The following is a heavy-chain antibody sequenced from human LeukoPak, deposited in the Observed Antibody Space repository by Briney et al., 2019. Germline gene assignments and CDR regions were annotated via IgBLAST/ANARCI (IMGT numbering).Heavy chain of an antibody. CDR3: ARDLSGYYYYYGMDV. CDR2: ISSSGSTI. V-gene: IGHV3-11*04. J-gene: IGHJ6*02. D-gene: IGHD3-3*01. CDR1: GFTFSDAY. Sequence: GGSLRLSCAASGFTFSDAYMHWVRQAPGKGLEWVSYISSSGSTIYYADSVKGRFTISRDNAKNSLYLQMNSLRAEDTAVYYCARDLSGYYYYYGMDVWGQGTTVTVSS.